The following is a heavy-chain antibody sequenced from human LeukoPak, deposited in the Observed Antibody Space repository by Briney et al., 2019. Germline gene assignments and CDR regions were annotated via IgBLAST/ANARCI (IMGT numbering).Heavy chain of an antibody. D-gene: IGHD2-15*01. CDR3: ARGEVVAATLSWFDP. J-gene: IGHJ5*02. V-gene: IGHV4-34*01. CDR2: ISHSGST. Sequence: PSETLSLTCAVYGGSFSGYYWSWIRQPPGKGLEWIGEISHSGSTNYNPSLKSRVTTSVDTSKNQFSLKLSSVTAADTAVYYCARGEVVAATLSWFDPWGQGTLVTVSS. CDR1: GGSFSGYY.